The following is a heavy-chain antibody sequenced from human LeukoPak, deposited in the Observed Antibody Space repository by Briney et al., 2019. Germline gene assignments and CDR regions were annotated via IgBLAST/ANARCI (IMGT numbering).Heavy chain of an antibody. CDR3: ARDLIQGPTAYYYYYYGMDV. J-gene: IGHJ6*02. CDR2: IYSGGST. V-gene: IGHV3-66*01. D-gene: IGHD5-18*01. Sequence: GGSLRLSCAASGFTASSNYMSWVRQAPGKGLGWVSVIYSGGSTYYADSVKGRFTISRDNSKNTLYLQMNSLRAEDTAVYYCARDLIQGPTAYYYYYYGMDVWGQGTTVTVSS. CDR1: GFTASSNY.